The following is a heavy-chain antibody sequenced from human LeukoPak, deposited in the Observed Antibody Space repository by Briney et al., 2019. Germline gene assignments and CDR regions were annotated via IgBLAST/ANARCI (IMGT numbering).Heavy chain of an antibody. CDR2: ISSSGSTI. D-gene: IGHD6-13*01. Sequence: PGGSLRLSCAASGFTFSSYEMNWVRQAPGKGLEWVSYISSSGSTIYYADSVKGRFTISRDNAKNSLYLQMNSLRAEDTAVYYCARVPYSSSWYVFDYRGQGTLVTVSS. CDR1: GFTFSSYE. J-gene: IGHJ4*02. V-gene: IGHV3-48*03. CDR3: ARVPYSSSWYVFDY.